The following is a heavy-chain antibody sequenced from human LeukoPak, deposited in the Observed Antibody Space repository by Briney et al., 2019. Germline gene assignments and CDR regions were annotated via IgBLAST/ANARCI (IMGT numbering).Heavy chain of an antibody. V-gene: IGHV3-21*01. Sequence: GGSLRLSCAASGFTFSSYSMNWVRQAPGKGLEWVSSISSSSSYIYYADSVKGRFTISRDNAKNSLYLQMNSLRAEDTAVYYCARVGIAVAGPFDYWGQGTLATVSS. CDR3: ARVGIAVAGPFDY. J-gene: IGHJ4*02. D-gene: IGHD6-19*01. CDR1: GFTFSSYS. CDR2: ISSSSSYI.